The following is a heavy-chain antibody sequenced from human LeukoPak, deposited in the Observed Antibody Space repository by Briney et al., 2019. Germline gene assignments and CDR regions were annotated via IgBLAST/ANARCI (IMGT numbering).Heavy chain of an antibody. Sequence: GGSLSPSCAASGFTFSSYSLNWVRQAPGKGLEWVSYISSSSSTIYYADSVEGRFTISRDNAKNSLYLQMNSLRDEDTAVYYCARGDYDYVWGSYRQGAFDIWGQGTMVTVSS. V-gene: IGHV3-48*02. CDR1: GFTFSSYS. J-gene: IGHJ3*02. CDR3: ARGDYDYVWGSYRQGAFDI. CDR2: ISSSSSTI. D-gene: IGHD3-16*02.